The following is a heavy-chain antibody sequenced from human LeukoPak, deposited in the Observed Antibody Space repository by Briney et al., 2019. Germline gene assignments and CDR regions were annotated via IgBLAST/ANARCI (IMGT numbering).Heavy chain of an antibody. CDR2: IKTDGSST. Sequence: SGGSLRLSCAASGFTFSSYWMHWVRQAPGKGLVWVSRIKTDGSSTMYADSVKGRFTISRDNSKNTLYLQMNSLRAEDTAVYYCAKGGRTGELGAFDIWGQGTMVTVSS. D-gene: IGHD1-26*01. J-gene: IGHJ3*02. V-gene: IGHV3-74*03. CDR1: GFTFSSYW. CDR3: AKGGRTGELGAFDI.